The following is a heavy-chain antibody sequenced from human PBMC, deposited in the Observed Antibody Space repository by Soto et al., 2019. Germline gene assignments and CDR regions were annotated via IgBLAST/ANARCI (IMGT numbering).Heavy chain of an antibody. D-gene: IGHD6-6*01. CDR2: IWYDGSNK. V-gene: IGHV3-33*01. Sequence: GGSLRLSCAASGFTFSSYGMHWVRQAPGKGLEWVAVIWYDGSNKYYADSVKGRFTISRDNSKNTLYLQMNSLRAEDTAVYYCARDPYSSSYSYYYYGMDVWGQGTTVTVSS. CDR1: GFTFSSYG. CDR3: ARDPYSSSYSYYYYGMDV. J-gene: IGHJ6*02.